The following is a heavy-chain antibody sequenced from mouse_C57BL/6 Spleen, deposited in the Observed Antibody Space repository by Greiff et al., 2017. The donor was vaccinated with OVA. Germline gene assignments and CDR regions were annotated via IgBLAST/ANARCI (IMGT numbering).Heavy chain of an antibody. CDR3: AIGVLLYYSMAY. CDR2: IYPGSGNT. V-gene: IGHV1-84*01. Sequence: QVQLQQSGPELVKPGASVKISCTASGYTFTDYYLNWVKQRPGQGLEWIGWIYPGSGNTKYNPKFKGKVTLTVDTSSSTAYLQLRSLTSEDTAVSFCAIGVLLYYSMAYWGQGTSVTVSS. CDR1: GYTFTDYY. J-gene: IGHJ4*01. D-gene: IGHD1-1*01.